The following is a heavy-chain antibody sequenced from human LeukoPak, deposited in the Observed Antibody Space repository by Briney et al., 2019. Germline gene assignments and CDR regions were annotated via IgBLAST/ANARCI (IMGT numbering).Heavy chain of an antibody. Sequence: SGGSLRLSCTASGFTFGDYAMSWVRQAPGKGLEWVGFIRSKAYGGTTEYAASVKGRFTISRDDSKSIAYLQMNSLKTEDTAVYYCTRVVAAAGYYFDYWGQGTLVTVSS. V-gene: IGHV3-49*04. J-gene: IGHJ4*02. CDR1: GFTFGDYA. CDR2: IRSKAYGGTT. D-gene: IGHD6-13*01. CDR3: TRVVAAAGYYFDY.